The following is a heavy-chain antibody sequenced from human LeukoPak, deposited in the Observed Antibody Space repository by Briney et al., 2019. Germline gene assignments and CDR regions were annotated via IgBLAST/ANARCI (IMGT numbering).Heavy chain of an antibody. CDR1: GVSISSGDYY. V-gene: IGHV4-30-4*01. J-gene: IGHJ3*02. D-gene: IGHD3-22*01. CDR3: ARHLHYYDSSGLLVDAFDI. CDR2: IYYSGST. Sequence: SETLSLTCTVSGVSISSGDYYWGWIRQPPGKGLEWIGYIYYSGSTYYNPSLKSRITISVDTPKNQFSLKLSSVTAADTAVYYCARHLHYYDSSGLLVDAFDIWGQGTMVTVSS.